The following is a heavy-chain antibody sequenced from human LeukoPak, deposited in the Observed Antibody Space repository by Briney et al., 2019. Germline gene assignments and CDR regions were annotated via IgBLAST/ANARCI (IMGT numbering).Heavy chain of an antibody. J-gene: IGHJ4*02. CDR3: ASEVGYCSGGSCYYFDY. V-gene: IGHV4-61*08. D-gene: IGHD2-15*01. CDR2: IYYSGST. Sequence: SETLSLTCTVSGGSISSGDYYWSWIRQPPGKGLEWIGYIYYSGSTYYNPSLKSRVTISVDTSKNQFSLKLSSVTAADTAVYYCASEVGYCSGGSCYYFDYWGQGTLVTVSS. CDR1: GGSISSGDYY.